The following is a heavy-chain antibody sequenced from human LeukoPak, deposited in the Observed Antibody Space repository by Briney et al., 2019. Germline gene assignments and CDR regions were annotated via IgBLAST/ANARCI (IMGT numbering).Heavy chain of an antibody. J-gene: IGHJ4*02. CDR2: IYPGDSDT. D-gene: IGHD3-22*01. V-gene: IGHV5-51*01. Sequence: GESLKISCKGSGYSFTNYWIGWERQMPGKGLEWMGIIYPGDSDTRYSPSFHGQVTISADKSINTAYLQWSSLKASDTAMYYCARQDDSSGYPPPIDYWGQGTPVTVSS. CDR3: ARQDDSSGYPPPIDY. CDR1: GYSFTNYW.